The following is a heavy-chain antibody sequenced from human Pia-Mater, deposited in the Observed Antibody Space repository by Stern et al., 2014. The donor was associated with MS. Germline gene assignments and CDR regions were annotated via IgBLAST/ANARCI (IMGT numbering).Heavy chain of an antibody. CDR2: INSATGDQ. D-gene: IGHD2-21*01. CDR3: SSRGAGEFGVSPTGS. J-gene: IGHJ5*02. CDR1: GYDFRRYA. Sequence: QVQLVQSGSEWKKPGASVKVSCKASGYDFRRYAMNWVRQAPGQGLEWMGWINSATGDQLDAQGFEGRFVFSLDTSVRTAYLQIVSLRTEDTAIYYCSSRGAGEFGVSPTGSWGQGTLVTVSS. V-gene: IGHV7-4-1*01.